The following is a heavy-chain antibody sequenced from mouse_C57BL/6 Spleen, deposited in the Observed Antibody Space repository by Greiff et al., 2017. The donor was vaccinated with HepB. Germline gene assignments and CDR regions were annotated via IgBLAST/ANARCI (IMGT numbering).Heavy chain of an antibody. CDR2: INPNNGGT. V-gene: IGHV1-22*01. CDR3: ARSDYGSSPHWYFDV. D-gene: IGHD1-1*01. J-gene: IGHJ1*03. CDR1: GYTFTDYN. Sequence: VQLQQSGPELVKPGASVKMSCKASGYTFTDYNMHWVRQSHGKSLEWIGYINPNNGGTSYNQKFKGKATLTVNKSSSTAYMELRSLTSEDSAVYYCARSDYGSSPHWYFDVWGTGTTVTVSS.